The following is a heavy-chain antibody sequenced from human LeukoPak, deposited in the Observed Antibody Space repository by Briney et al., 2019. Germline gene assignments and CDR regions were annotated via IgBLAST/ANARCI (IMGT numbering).Heavy chain of an antibody. J-gene: IGHJ6*04. Sequence: TVKVSCKASGGTFSSYAISWVRQAPGQGLEWMGGIIPIFGTANHAQKFQGRVTITADKSTSTAYMELSSLRSEDTAVYYCAGDSFDIVVVPAAMGYYYYGMDVWGKGTTVTVSS. CDR1: GGTFSSYA. V-gene: IGHV1-69*06. CDR3: AGDSFDIVVVPAAMGYYYYGMDV. CDR2: IIPIFGTA. D-gene: IGHD2-2*01.